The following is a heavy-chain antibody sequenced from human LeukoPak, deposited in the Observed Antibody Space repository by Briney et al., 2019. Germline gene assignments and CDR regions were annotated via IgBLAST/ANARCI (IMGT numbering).Heavy chain of an antibody. CDR3: ARDPETQRGRDGLDS. D-gene: IGHD1-14*01. V-gene: IGHV3-7*01. Sequence: GGSLRLSCAASGFTFTNYWMSWVRQAPGKGLEWVANIKQDGSETGYVESVVGRFTVSRDNAKNSIFLQLNNMRAEDTAVYYCARDPETQRGRDGLDSWGQGILVTVSS. CDR1: GFTFTNYW. CDR2: IKQDGSET. J-gene: IGHJ4*02.